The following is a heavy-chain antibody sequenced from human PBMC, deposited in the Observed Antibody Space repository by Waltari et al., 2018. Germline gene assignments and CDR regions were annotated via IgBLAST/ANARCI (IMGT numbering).Heavy chain of an antibody. J-gene: IGHJ3*02. CDR3: ARDSSSWQDAFDI. Sequence: QVQLQESGPGLVKPSETLSLTCAVAGYTISNGNYWSWIRHPPGKGLEWIGSIYHSGSTYYNPSLKSRVTISVDTSKNQFSLKLSSVTAADTAVYYCARDSSSWQDAFDIWGQGTMVTVSS. V-gene: IGHV4-38-2*02. D-gene: IGHD6-13*01. CDR1: GYTISNGNY. CDR2: IYHSGST.